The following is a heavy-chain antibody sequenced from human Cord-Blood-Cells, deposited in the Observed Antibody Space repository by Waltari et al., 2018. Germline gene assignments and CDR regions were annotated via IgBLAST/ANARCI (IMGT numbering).Heavy chain of an antibody. CDR3: AVVGTRIVATIRGVVDY. CDR2: IITIFGTA. D-gene: IGHD5-12*01. J-gene: IGHJ4*02. V-gene: IGHV1-69*01. Sequence: QVQLVQSGAEVKKPGSSVKVSCKASGGSFSSYAISWVRQAPGQGLEWMGGIITIFGTANYAQKFQGRVTITADESTSTAYMELSSLRSEDTAVYYCAVVGTRIVATIRGVVDYWGQGTLVTVSS. CDR1: GGSFSSYA.